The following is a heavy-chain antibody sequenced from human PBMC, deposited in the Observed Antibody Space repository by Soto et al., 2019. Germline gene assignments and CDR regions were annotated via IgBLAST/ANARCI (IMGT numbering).Heavy chain of an antibody. J-gene: IGHJ4*02. Sequence: PGGSLRLSCSASGFTFSSYAMHWVRQAPGKGLEYVSSISTNGGSTHYADSVKGRFTISRDNSKNTQYLQMSSLRADDTAVYYCMKGEYYYYSSGYYPFDYWGQGTLVTVSS. D-gene: IGHD3-22*01. CDR3: MKGEYYYYSSGYYPFDY. V-gene: IGHV3-64D*06. CDR2: ISTNGGST. CDR1: GFTFSSYA.